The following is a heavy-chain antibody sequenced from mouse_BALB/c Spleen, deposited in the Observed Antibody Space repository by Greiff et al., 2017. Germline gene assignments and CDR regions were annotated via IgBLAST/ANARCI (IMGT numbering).Heavy chain of an antibody. D-gene: IGHD2-2*01. Sequence: QVQLQQSGPGLVQPSQSLSITCTVSGFSLTSYGVHWVRQSPGKGLEWLGVIWSGGSTDYNAAFISRLSISKDNSKSQVFFKMNSLQANDTAIYYCARNGGLRDWFAYWGQGTLVTVSA. CDR2: IWSGGST. V-gene: IGHV2-2*02. J-gene: IGHJ3*01. CDR3: ARNGGLRDWFAY. CDR1: GFSLTSYG.